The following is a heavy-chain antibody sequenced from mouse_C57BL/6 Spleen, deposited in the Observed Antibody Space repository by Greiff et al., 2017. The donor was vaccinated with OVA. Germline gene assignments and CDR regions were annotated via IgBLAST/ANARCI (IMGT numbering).Heavy chain of an antibody. Sequence: QVQLQQSGAELVKPGASVKLSCKASGYTFTSYWMHWVKQRPGQGLEWIGMIHPNSGSTNYNEKFKSKATLTVDKSSSTAYMQLSSLTSEDSAVYYCARSVDGYYVLYAMDYWGQGTSVTVSS. CDR3: ARSVDGYYVLYAMDY. D-gene: IGHD2-3*01. V-gene: IGHV1-64*01. CDR2: IHPNSGST. CDR1: GYTFTSYW. J-gene: IGHJ4*01.